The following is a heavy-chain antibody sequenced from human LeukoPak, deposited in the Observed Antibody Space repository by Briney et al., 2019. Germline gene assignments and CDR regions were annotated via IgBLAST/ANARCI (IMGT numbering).Heavy chain of an antibody. V-gene: IGHV4-4*02. CDR2: IVHSGST. CDR1: GGSISSSNW. J-gene: IGHJ4*02. D-gene: IGHD1-26*01. CDR3: ARSGSSRDYYFDY. Sequence: PSGTLSLTCAVSGGSISSSNWWSWVRQPPGKGLDWIGEIVHSGSTNYNPSLKSRVTISVYKSKNRFSLKLSSVTAADTAVYYRARSGSSRDYYFDYWGQGTLVTVSS.